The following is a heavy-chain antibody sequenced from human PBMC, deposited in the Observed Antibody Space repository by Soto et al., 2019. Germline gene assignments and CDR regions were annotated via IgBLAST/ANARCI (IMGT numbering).Heavy chain of an antibody. CDR1: GYTFTSYA. CDR2: INAGNGNT. CDR3: ARDKSNYGLYYYGMDV. V-gene: IGHV1-3*01. Sequence: QVQLVQSGAEVKKPGASVKVSCKASGYTFTSYAMHWVRQAPGQRLEWMGWINAGNGNTKYSQKFQGRVTITRDTSASTAYMELSSLRSEDTAVYYCARDKSNYGLYYYGMDVWGQGTTVTVSS. D-gene: IGHD4-4*01. J-gene: IGHJ6*02.